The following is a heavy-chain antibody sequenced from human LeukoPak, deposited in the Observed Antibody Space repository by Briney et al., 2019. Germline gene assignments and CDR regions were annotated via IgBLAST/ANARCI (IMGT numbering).Heavy chain of an antibody. CDR2: ISYDGSNE. Sequence: GGSLRLSCAASGFTFSSYVMHWVRQAPGKGLEWVAIISYDGSNEYYADSVKGRFTISRDNSKNTLYLQMNSLRAAGTAVYYCARVQKYYDFWSGYYTQYYFDYWGQGTLVTVSS. CDR1: GFTFSSYV. V-gene: IGHV3-30*04. CDR3: ARVQKYYDFWSGYYTQYYFDY. J-gene: IGHJ4*02. D-gene: IGHD3-3*01.